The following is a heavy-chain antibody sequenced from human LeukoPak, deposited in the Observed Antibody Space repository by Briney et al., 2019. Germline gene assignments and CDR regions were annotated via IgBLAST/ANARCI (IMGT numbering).Heavy chain of an antibody. CDR3: ASYEYDSSGYSDY. CDR1: GGSISSSSYY. CDR2: IYYSGST. Sequence: SETLSLTCTVSGGSISSSSYYWGWIRQPPGKGLEWIGSIYYSGSTYYNPSLKSRVTISVDTSKNQFSLKLSSVTAADTAVYYCASYEYDSSGYSDYWGQGTLVTVSS. V-gene: IGHV4-39*07. D-gene: IGHD3-22*01. J-gene: IGHJ4*02.